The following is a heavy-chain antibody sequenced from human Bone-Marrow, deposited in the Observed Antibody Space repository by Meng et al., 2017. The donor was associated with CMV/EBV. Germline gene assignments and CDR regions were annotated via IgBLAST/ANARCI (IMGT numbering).Heavy chain of an antibody. V-gene: IGHV3-21*01. CDR3: ARDDGSSSHYYYYGMDV. CDR2: ISSSSSYI. Sequence: GESLKISCAASGFTFSSHSMNWVRQAPGKGLEWVSSISSSSSYIYYADSVKGRFTISRDNAKNSLYLQMNSLRAEDTAVYYCARDDGSSSHYYYYGMDVWGQGPTVTVSS. CDR1: GFTFSSHS. D-gene: IGHD6-6*01. J-gene: IGHJ6*02.